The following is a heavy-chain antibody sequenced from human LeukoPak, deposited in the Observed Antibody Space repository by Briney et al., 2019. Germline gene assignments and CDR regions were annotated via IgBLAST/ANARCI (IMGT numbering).Heavy chain of an antibody. V-gene: IGHV4-59*01. CDR1: GGSISSYY. J-gene: IGHJ3*02. CDR2: IYYSGST. D-gene: IGHD6-19*01. CDR3: ARGSPVAGTIGDAFDI. Sequence: SETLSLTCTVSGGSISSYYWSWLRQPPGKGLEWIGYIYYSGSTNYNPSLKSRVTISVDTSKNQFSLKLSSVTAADTAVYYCARGSPVAGTIGDAFDIWGQGTMVTVSS.